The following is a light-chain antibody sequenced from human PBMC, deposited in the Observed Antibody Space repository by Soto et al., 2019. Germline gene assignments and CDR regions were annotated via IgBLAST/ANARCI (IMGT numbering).Light chain of an antibody. CDR3: QQCNNWPPIT. V-gene: IGKV3-11*01. Sequence: EIVLTQSPATLSLSPGERATLSCRASQSVGKYLAWYQQKPGQAPRLLIYDVSSRAPGIPARFSGSGSGTDFTLTNSSLEPEDFAIYYCQQCNNWPPITFGQGTRLEIK. J-gene: IGKJ5*01. CDR2: DVS. CDR1: QSVGKY.